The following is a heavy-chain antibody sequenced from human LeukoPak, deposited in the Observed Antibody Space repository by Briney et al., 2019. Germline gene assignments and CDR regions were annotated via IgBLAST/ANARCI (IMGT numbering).Heavy chain of an antibody. CDR1: GGSISSSSYY. V-gene: IGHV4-39*07. CDR2: IYFSGST. D-gene: IGHD3-10*01. J-gene: IGHJ4*02. Sequence: SETLSLTCTVSGGSISSSSYYWGWIRQPPGKGLEWIGSIYFSGSTYSNPSLKNRITISVDTSTNQFSLKLSSVTAADTAVYFCARGDGSGSFEFDYWGQGTLVPVSS. CDR3: ARGDGSGSFEFDY.